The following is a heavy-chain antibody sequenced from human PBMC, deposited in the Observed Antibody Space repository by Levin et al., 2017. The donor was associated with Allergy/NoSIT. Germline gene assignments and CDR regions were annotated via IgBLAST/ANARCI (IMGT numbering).Heavy chain of an antibody. J-gene: IGHJ4*02. V-gene: IGHV3-74*01. Sequence: TGGSLRLSCAASGFTFSSYWMHWVRQAPGKGLFWVSRIRNDGRDISYADSVKGRFTISRDNSKNTLYLQVNSLRAEDTAVYYCARVPMAASGMGIDYWGQGTLVTVSS. CDR3: ARVPMAASGMGIDY. CDR1: GFTFSSYW. D-gene: IGHD6-13*01. CDR2: IRNDGRDI.